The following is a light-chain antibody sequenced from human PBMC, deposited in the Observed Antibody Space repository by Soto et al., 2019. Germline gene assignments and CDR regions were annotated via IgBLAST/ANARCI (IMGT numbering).Light chain of an antibody. V-gene: IGLV3-1*01. Sequence: SYELTQLPSVSVSPGQTASITCSGDKLGDKHACWYQQKPGQSPVLVIYQDSKRPSGIPERFSGSNSGNTATLTISGTQAMDQADYYCQAWDSSTEVFGTGTKPPS. CDR3: QAWDSSTEV. CDR1: KLGDKH. CDR2: QDS. J-gene: IGLJ1*01.